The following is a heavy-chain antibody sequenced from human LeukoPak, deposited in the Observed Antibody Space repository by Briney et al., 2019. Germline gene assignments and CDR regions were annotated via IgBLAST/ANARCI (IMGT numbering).Heavy chain of an antibody. CDR3: ARATVTTGLLDY. Sequence: SQTLSLTCTVSGGSISSGSYYWSWIRQPAGKGLEWIGRIYTSGSTNYNPSLKSRVTISVDTSKNQFSLKLSSVTAADTAEYYCARATVTTGLLDYWGQGTLVTVSS. CDR1: GGSISSGSYY. V-gene: IGHV4-61*02. D-gene: IGHD4-17*01. J-gene: IGHJ4*02. CDR2: IYTSGST.